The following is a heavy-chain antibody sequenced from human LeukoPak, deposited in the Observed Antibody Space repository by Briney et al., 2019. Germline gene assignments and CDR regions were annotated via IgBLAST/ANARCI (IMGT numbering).Heavy chain of an antibody. J-gene: IGHJ4*02. CDR2: MNPSSGNT. V-gene: IGHV1-8*03. D-gene: IGHD3-22*01. Sequence: EASVKVSCKASGYTFSSYDINWVRQATGQGLEWMGWMNPSSGNTAYAQKFQGRVTITRNTSISTVYMELSSLRSEDTAVYYCASMNYFDVVHITDYWGQGTLVTVSS. CDR1: GYTFSSYD. CDR3: ASMNYFDVVHITDY.